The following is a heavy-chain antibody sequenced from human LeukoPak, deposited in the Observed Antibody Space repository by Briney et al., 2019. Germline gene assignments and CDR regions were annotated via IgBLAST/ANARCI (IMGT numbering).Heavy chain of an antibody. Sequence: IPSETLSLTCTVSGGSISSYYWSWIRQPPGKGPEWIGYVSGSGSTNYNPTVKSRVTISLDTSKKQFSLNVTSVTAADTAVYYCARESSGGYYFDAFDIWGQGTMVTVSS. V-gene: IGHV4-59*01. CDR1: GGSISSYY. CDR2: VSGSGST. CDR3: ARESSGGYYFDAFDI. J-gene: IGHJ3*02. D-gene: IGHD3-22*01.